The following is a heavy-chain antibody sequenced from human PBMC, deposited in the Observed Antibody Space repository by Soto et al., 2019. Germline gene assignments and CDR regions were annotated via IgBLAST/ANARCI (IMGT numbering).Heavy chain of an antibody. CDR1: GFTFDDYA. V-gene: IGHV3-9*01. CDR3: AKDPYYDILTGGDRYFDY. CDR2: ISWNSGSI. Sequence: EVQLVESGGGLVQPGRSLRLSCAASGFTFDDYAMHWVRQAPGKGLEWVSGISWNSGSIGYADSVKGRFTISRDNAKNSLYLQMNSLRAEDTALYYCAKDPYYDILTGGDRYFDYWGQGTLVTVSS. J-gene: IGHJ4*02. D-gene: IGHD3-9*01.